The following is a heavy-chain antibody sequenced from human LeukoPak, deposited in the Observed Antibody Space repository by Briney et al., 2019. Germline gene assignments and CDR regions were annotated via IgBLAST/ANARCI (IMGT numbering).Heavy chain of an antibody. CDR2: IYYSGST. CDR3: ARVGQSLRPDY. J-gene: IGHJ4*02. V-gene: IGHV4-39*01. D-gene: IGHD1-26*01. Sequence: SETLSLTCTVSGGSISSSSYYWGWIRQPPGKGLEWIGSIYYSGSTYYNPSLKSRVTISVDTSKNQFSLKLSSVTAADTAVYYCARVGQSLRPDYRGQGTLVTVSS. CDR1: GGSISSSSYY.